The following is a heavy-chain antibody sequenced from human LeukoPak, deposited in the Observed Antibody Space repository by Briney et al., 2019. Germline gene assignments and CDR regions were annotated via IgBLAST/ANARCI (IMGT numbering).Heavy chain of an antibody. J-gene: IGHJ5*02. CDR3: ARDRSLAAAGRFDP. V-gene: IGHV1-18*04. CDR2: ISAYNGNT. D-gene: IGHD6-13*01. Sequence: VASVKVSCKASGYTFTVYYMHWVRQAPGQGLEWMGWISAYNGNTNYAQKLQGRVTMTTDTSTSTAYMELRSLRSDDTAVYYCARDRSLAAAGRFDPWGQGTLVTVSS. CDR1: GYTFTVYY.